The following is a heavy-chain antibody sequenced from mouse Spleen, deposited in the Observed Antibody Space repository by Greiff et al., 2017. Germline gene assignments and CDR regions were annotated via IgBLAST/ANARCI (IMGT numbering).Heavy chain of an antibody. V-gene: IGHV5-9*04. D-gene: IGHD1-2*01. Sequence: EVKLMESGGGLVKLGGSLKLSCAASGFTFSSYAMSWVRQTPEKRLEWVATISSGGGNTYYQDSVKGRFTISRDNAKNTLYLQMSSLKSEDTAMYYCARQAYYGTWFAYWGQGTLVTVSA. CDR2: ISSGGGNT. CDR1: GFTFSSYA. CDR3: ARQAYYGTWFAY. J-gene: IGHJ3*01.